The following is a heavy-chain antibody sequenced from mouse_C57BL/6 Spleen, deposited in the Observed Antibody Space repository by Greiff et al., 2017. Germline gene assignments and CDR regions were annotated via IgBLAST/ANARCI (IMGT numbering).Heavy chain of an antibody. CDR3: ARQDYAMDY. J-gene: IGHJ4*01. CDR1: GFTFSSYG. V-gene: IGHV5-6*01. Sequence: EVMLVESGGDLVKPGGSLKLSCAASGFTFSSYGMSWVRQTPDKRLEWVATISSGGSYTYYPDSVKGRFTISRDNAKNTLYLQMSSLKSEDTAMYYGARQDYAMDYWGQGTSVTVAS. CDR2: ISSGGSYT.